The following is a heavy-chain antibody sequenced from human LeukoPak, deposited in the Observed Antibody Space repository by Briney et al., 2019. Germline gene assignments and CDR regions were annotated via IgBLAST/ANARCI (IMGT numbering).Heavy chain of an antibody. V-gene: IGHV3-30*03. CDR2: ISYDGSNK. D-gene: IGHD6-13*01. CDR1: GFTFSTYG. CDR3: ASPGEAAFDY. Sequence: GGSLRLSCAASGFTFSTYGMHWVRQAPGQGLEWVAVISYDGSNKYYADSVKGRFTISRDNSKNTLYLQMISLRAEDTAVCYCASPGEAAFDYWGQGTLVTVSS. J-gene: IGHJ4*02.